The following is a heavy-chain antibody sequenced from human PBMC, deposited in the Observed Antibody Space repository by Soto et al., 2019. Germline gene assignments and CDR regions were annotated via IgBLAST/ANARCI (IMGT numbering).Heavy chain of an antibody. CDR2: IYWDDDK. D-gene: IGHD3-9*01. CDR3: AQGGLYILTVSLYWYFAL. V-gene: IGHV2-5*02. CDR1: GFSLSTSGVG. J-gene: IGHJ2*01. Sequence: QITLKESGPTLVKPTQTLTLTCTFSGFSLSTSGVGVGWIRQPPGKALEWLALIYWDDDKRYSPSLKSRLTTTKDTPKNQVVLTMPNMDPVNTPTYYCAQGGLYILTVSLYWYFALGGRGPLVTVPS.